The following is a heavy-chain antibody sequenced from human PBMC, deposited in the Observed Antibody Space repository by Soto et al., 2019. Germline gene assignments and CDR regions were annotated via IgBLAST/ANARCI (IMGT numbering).Heavy chain of an antibody. CDR1: GGSFSGYY. V-gene: IGHV4-34*01. Sequence: PSETLSLTCAVYGGSFSGYYWSWIRQPPGKGLEWIGEINHSGSTNYNPSLKSRVTISVDTSKNQFSLKLSSVTAADTAVYYCARDHSSSWYEVYYYYYYMDVWGKGTTVTVSS. J-gene: IGHJ6*03. CDR2: INHSGST. D-gene: IGHD6-13*01. CDR3: ARDHSSSWYEVYYYYYYMDV.